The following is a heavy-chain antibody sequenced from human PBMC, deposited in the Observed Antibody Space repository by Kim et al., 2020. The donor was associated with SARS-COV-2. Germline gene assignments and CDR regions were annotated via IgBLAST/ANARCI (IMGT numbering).Heavy chain of an antibody. Sequence: GGSLRLSCAASGFTFSSYSMNWVRQAPGKGLEWVSSISSSSSYIYYADSVKGRFTISRDNAKNSLYLQMNSLRAEDTVVYYCAPSPGYYDSSGYVTDYWGQGTLVTVSS. CDR3: APSPGYYDSSGYVTDY. J-gene: IGHJ4*02. V-gene: IGHV3-21*01. CDR1: GFTFSSYS. D-gene: IGHD3-22*01. CDR2: ISSSSSYI.